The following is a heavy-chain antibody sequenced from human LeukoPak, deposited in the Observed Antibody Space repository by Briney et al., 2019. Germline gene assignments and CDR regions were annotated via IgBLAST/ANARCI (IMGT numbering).Heavy chain of an antibody. V-gene: IGHV4-61*02. Sequence: SETLSLTCTVSGGSISSGSYYWSWIRQPAGKGLEWIGRIYTSGRTNYNPSLKSRVTISVDTSKNQFSLKLSSVTAADTAVYYCARVYVRGLRYLGGTWYFDLWGRGTLVTVSS. CDR2: IYTSGRT. CDR3: ARVYVRGLRYLGGTWYFDL. J-gene: IGHJ2*01. CDR1: GGSISSGSYY. D-gene: IGHD3-9*01.